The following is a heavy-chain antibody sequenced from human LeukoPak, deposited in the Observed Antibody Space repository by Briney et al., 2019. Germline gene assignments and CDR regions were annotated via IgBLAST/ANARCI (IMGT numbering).Heavy chain of an antibody. CDR3: ARHTRGKAYYYYYYMDV. CDR1: GGSISSYY. Sequence: SETLFLTCTVSGGSISSYYWSWIRQPPGKGLEWIGYIYTSGSTNYNPSLKSRVTISVDTSKNQFSLKLSSVTAADTAVYYCARHTRGKAYYYYYYMDVWGKGTTVTVSS. J-gene: IGHJ6*03. D-gene: IGHD2-2*01. CDR2: IYTSGST. V-gene: IGHV4-4*09.